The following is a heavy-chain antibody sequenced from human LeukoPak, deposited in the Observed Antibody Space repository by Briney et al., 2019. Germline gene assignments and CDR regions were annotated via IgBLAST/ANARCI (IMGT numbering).Heavy chain of an antibody. CDR2: INSNSGGT. CDR1: GYTFTGYY. J-gene: IGHJ5*02. CDR3: ARSVTYNWFDP. Sequence: ASVKVSCKASGYTFTGYYIHWVRQAPGQGLEWMGWINSNSGGTNYAQKFQGRVALTTDTSISTAFMELSNLRPDDTAIYFCARSVTYNWFDPWGQGTRVTVSS. D-gene: IGHD2-21*02. V-gene: IGHV1-2*02.